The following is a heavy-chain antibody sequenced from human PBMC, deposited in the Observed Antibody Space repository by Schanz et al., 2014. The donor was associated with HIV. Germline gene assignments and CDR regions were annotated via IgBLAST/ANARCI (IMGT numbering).Heavy chain of an antibody. CDR2: ISDRSDYL. V-gene: IGHV3-21*02. CDR3: ARDGGCSGSACYGYGMDV. D-gene: IGHD1-26*01. Sequence: EVQLVESGGGLVKPGGSLRLSCAASGFTFMRHTMNWVRQAPGKGLEWVSSISDRSDYLHYADSVKGRFTISRDNAKNSLYLQMSSLRAEDTAVYYCARDGGCSGSACYGYGMDVWGQGTTVTVSS. CDR1: GFTFMRHT. J-gene: IGHJ6*02.